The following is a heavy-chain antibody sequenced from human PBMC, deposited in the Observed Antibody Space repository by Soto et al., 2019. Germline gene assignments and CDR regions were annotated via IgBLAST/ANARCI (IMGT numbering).Heavy chain of an antibody. V-gene: IGHV3-23*01. CDR2: IIGGGDTT. CDR1: GFTFNNYA. Sequence: EVQLLESGGGLVQPGGSLRLSCAASGFTFNNYAMTWVRQAPGQGLEWVAAIIGGGDTTSYADSVKGRFTVSRDGSKNTLYLQMSSLRAEDTALYYCAKGRGGSGSLTPRVDFWGQGTLVTVSS. CDR3: AKGRGGSGSLTPRVDF. D-gene: IGHD3-10*01. J-gene: IGHJ4*02.